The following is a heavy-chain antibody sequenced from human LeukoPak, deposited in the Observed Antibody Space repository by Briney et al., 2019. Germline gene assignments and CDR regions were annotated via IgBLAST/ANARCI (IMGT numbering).Heavy chain of an antibody. Sequence: SQTLSLTCAVDAPSFSCYYWSWIRQPPGKGLEWIGEINHSGSTNYNPSLKSRVTISVDTSKNQFSLKLSSVTAADTAVYYCARSYTVTTSLWVYYYYYMDVWGKGTTVTVSS. J-gene: IGHJ6*03. D-gene: IGHD4-11*01. CDR3: ARSYTVTTSLWVYYYYYMDV. CDR2: INHSGST. V-gene: IGHV4-34*01. CDR1: APSFSCYY.